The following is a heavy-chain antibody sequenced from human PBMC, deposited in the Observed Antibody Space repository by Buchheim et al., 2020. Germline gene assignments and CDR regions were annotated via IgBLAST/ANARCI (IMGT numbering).Heavy chain of an antibody. V-gene: IGHV3-30*04. CDR2: ISYDGSNE. CDR3: ARDLRYDSSGYFDY. D-gene: IGHD3-22*01. J-gene: IGHJ4*02. CDR1: GFTFSSYA. Sequence: QVQLVESGGGVVQPGRSLRLSCAASGFTFSSYAMHWVRQAPGKGLEWVAVISYDGSNEYYADSVKGRFTISRDNSKNTLYLQMNSLRAEDTAVYYCARDLRYDSSGYFDYWGQGTL.